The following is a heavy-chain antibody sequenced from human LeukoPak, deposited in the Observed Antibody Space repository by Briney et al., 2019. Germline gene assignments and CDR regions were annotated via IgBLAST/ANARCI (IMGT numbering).Heavy chain of an antibody. V-gene: IGHV4-59*08. CDR3: GRQTPGELAVFDI. Sequence: TSSETLSLTCTVSGGSISSYYWSWIRQPPGKGLEWIGYIYYSGSTNYNPSLKSRVTISVDTSKNQFSLKLSSVTAADTAVYYCGRQTPGELAVFDIWGKGKMVTVSS. CDR1: GGSISSYY. D-gene: IGHD1-26*01. CDR2: IYYSGST. J-gene: IGHJ3*02.